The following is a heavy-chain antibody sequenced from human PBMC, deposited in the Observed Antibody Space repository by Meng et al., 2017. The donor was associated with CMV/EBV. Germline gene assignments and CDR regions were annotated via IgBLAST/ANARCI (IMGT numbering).Heavy chain of an antibody. Sequence: RSGAASGFTVSSYSMNWVRQAPGKGLEWVSSISSSSSYIYYADSVKGRFTISRDNAKNSLYLQMNSLRAEDTAVYYCARAAGTPFDYWGQGTLVTVSS. V-gene: IGHV3-21*01. CDR3: ARAAGTPFDY. J-gene: IGHJ4*02. CDR1: GFTVSSYS. CDR2: ISSSSSYI.